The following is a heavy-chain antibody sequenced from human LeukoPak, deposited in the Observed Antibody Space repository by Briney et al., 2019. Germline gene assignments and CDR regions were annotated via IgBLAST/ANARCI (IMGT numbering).Heavy chain of an antibody. V-gene: IGHV3-48*02. J-gene: IGHJ4*02. Sequence: GGSLRLSCAASGFTFSSHDMNWVRQAPGKGLEWVSYISSGSGTIYYADSVKGRFTISRDNAKNSLYLQMNSLRDEDTAVYYCARVRYSSGWYYFDYWGQGTLVTVSS. D-gene: IGHD6-19*01. CDR3: ARVRYSSGWYYFDY. CDR1: GFTFSSHD. CDR2: ISSGSGTI.